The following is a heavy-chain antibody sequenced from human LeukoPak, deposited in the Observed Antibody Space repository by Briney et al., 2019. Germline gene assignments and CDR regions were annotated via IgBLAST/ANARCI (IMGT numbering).Heavy chain of an antibody. V-gene: IGHV4-4*02. Sequence: SETLSLTCAVSGGSISSSSSNCWTWVRQPPGKGLEWIGEIYYSGATNYNPSLRSRVTMLLDKSNNQFSLKLNSVTAADTAVYYCARNGGNSDFDYWGQGTLVTVSS. CDR3: ARNGGNSDFDY. CDR2: IYYSGAT. D-gene: IGHD4-23*01. CDR1: GGSISSSSSNC. J-gene: IGHJ4*02.